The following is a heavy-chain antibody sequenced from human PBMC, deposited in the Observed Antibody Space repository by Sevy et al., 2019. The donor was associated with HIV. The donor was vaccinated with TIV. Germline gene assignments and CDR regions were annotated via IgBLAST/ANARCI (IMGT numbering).Heavy chain of an antibody. J-gene: IGHJ4*02. CDR2: IKSKTDGGTT. CDR3: TTEGGGYNYGYSFDY. CDR1: GFTFSNAW. D-gene: IGHD5-18*01. V-gene: IGHV3-15*07. Sequence: GGSLRLSCAASGFTFSNAWMNWVRQAPGKGLEWVGRIKSKTDGGTTDYAAPVKGRFTISRDDSKNTLYLKMNSLKTEDTAVYYCTTEGGGYNYGYSFDYWGQGTLVTVSS.